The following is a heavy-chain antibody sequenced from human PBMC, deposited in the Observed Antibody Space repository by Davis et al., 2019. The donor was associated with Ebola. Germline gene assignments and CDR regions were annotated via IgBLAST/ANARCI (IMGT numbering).Heavy chain of an antibody. CDR2: ISAIGGDT. J-gene: IGHJ4*02. Sequence: PGGSLRLSCAASGFTFSSYAMSWVRRAPGKGLEWVSRISAIGGDTYYADSVKGRFTISRDNSKNTLYLQMNSLRAEDTAVYYCARGSKWELLTFAFDYWGQGTLVTVSS. CDR3: ARGSKWELLTFAFDY. CDR1: GFTFSSYA. D-gene: IGHD1-26*01. V-gene: IGHV3-23*01.